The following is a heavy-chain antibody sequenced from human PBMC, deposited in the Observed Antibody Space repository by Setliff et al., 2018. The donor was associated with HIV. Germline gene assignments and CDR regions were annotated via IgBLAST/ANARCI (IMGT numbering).Heavy chain of an antibody. V-gene: IGHV4-61*01. CDR2: IYASGST. CDR1: GGSISSGSYS. D-gene: IGHD6-19*01. J-gene: IGHJ4*02. Sequence: PSETLSLTCTVSGGSISSGSYSWSWIRQPPGKGLEWIGYIYASGSTNYSTSLKSRVTISVDTSKNQFSLKLKSVTAADTAVYFCARHVYSSGWGYVYHLDSWGQGTLVTVSS. CDR3: ARHVYSSGWGYVYHLDS.